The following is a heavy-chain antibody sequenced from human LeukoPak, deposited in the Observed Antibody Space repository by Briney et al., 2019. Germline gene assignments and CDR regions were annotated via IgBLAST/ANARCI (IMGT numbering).Heavy chain of an antibody. Sequence: ASVKVSCKASGYTFTGYYMHWVRQAPGQGLEWMGWINPNSGGTYYAQKFQGRVTMTRDTSISTAYMELNRLTSDDTAVYYCARAGGYSSGWIDYWGQGTLVTVSS. CDR1: GYTFTGYY. V-gene: IGHV1-2*02. D-gene: IGHD6-19*01. CDR2: INPNSGGT. CDR3: ARAGGYSSGWIDY. J-gene: IGHJ4*02.